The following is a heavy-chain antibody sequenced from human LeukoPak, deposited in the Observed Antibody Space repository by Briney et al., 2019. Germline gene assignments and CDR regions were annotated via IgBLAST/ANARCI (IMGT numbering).Heavy chain of an antibody. Sequence: GGSLRLSCAASGFTFSSYWMSWVRQAPGKGLEWVANINQDGSEKIYVDSVKGRFTISRDDAENSLYLQMNSLRVEDTAVYYCTRVRSGSYSHWFESWGQGTLVTVSS. D-gene: IGHD1-26*01. CDR2: INQDGSEK. J-gene: IGHJ5*01. V-gene: IGHV3-7*01. CDR3: TRVRSGSYSHWFES. CDR1: GFTFSSYW.